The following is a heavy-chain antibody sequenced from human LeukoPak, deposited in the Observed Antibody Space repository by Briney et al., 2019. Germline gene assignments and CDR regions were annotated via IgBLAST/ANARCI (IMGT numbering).Heavy chain of an antibody. J-gene: IGHJ5*02. V-gene: IGHV3-7*03. CDR3: ARDGYSGYDWRRENWFDP. CDR2: IKQDGSEK. CDR1: GFTFSSYW. Sequence: GGSLRLSCAASGFTFSSYWMSWVRPAPGKGLEWVANIKQDGSEKYYVDSVKGRFTISRDNAKNSLYLQMNSLRAEDTAVYYCARDGYSGYDWRRENWFDPWGQGTLVTVSS. D-gene: IGHD5-12*01.